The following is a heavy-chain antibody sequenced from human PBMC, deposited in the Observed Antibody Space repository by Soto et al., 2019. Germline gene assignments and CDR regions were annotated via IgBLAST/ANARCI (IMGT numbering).Heavy chain of an antibody. Sequence: HPGGSLRLSCAASGFTFSSYAMSWVRQAPGKGLEWVSAISGSGGSTYYADYVKGRFTISRDNSKNTLYLQMNSLRAEDTAVYYCSKVKGGGIYCSGGSCYSGAFDIWGQGTMVTVSS. CDR1: GFTFSSYA. CDR2: ISGSGGST. D-gene: IGHD2-15*01. CDR3: SKVKGGGIYCSGGSCYSGAFDI. V-gene: IGHV3-23*01. J-gene: IGHJ3*02.